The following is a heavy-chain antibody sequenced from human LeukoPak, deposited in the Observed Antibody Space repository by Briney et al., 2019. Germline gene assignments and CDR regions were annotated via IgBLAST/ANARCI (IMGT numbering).Heavy chain of an antibody. V-gene: IGHV1-2*04. D-gene: IGHD4-23*01. CDR3: ARDGHGGNSFDY. Sequence: ASVKVSCKTSGYTFTDKYIHWMRQAPGQGLEWVGWINPAGGGTRYIQTFQGWVTMTRDTSVSTAYMELSRLKADDTAVYFCARDGHGGNSFDYWGQGTLVTVSS. CDR2: INPAGGGT. CDR1: GYTFTDKY. J-gene: IGHJ4*02.